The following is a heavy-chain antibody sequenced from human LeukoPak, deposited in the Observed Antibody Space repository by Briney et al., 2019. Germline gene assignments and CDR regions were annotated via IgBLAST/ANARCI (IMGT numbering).Heavy chain of an antibody. J-gene: IGHJ4*02. Sequence: PGGSLRLSCAASGFTFSTFSMNWVRQTPGKGLEWVSAISGSGSDIYYADSVKGRFTISRDNPKRSLYLQMNSLRAEDTAVYYCAKEDHPETGESDYWGQGTLVTVSS. CDR2: ISGSGSDI. D-gene: IGHD1-14*01. CDR3: AKEDHPETGESDY. V-gene: IGHV3-21*04. CDR1: GFTFSTFS.